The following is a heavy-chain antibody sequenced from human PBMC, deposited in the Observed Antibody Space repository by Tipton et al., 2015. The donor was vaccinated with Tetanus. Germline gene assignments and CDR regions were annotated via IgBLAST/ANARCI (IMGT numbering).Heavy chain of an antibody. CDR3: ARDAGISLNDYLDS. J-gene: IGHJ4*02. CDR2: VSYDGYNA. V-gene: IGHV3-30*03. CDR1: GFSFTNYG. D-gene: IGHD1-14*01. Sequence: SLRLSCVASGFSFTNYGIHWVRQAPGKGLEWVAVVSYDGYNAYYAASVKGRFTVSRDNSANMAFLQMNSLTSEDTAVYYCARDAGISLNDYLDSWGQGTPVTVSS.